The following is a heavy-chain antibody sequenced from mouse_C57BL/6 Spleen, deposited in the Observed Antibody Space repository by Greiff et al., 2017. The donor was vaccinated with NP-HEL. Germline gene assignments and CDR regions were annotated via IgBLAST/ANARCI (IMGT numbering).Heavy chain of an antibody. Sequence: VKLQESGAELVKPGASVKISCKASGYAFSSYWMNWVKQRPGKGLEWIGQIYPGDGDTNYNGKFKGKATLTADKSSSTAYMQLSSLTSEDSAVYFCARSELAHFDYWGQGTTLTVSS. CDR1: GYAFSSYW. J-gene: IGHJ2*01. CDR3: ARSELAHFDY. CDR2: IYPGDGDT. D-gene: IGHD4-1*01. V-gene: IGHV1-80*01.